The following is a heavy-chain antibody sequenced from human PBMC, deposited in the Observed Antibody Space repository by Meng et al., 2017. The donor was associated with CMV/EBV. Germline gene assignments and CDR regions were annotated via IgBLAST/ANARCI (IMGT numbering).Heavy chain of an antibody. CDR1: GLTFSNYG. Sequence: WAVSGLTFSNYGMSWVRQAPGKGLEWVSTISGSGDTTYYVDSVKGRFTISRDNSRNTLYLQMNSLRAEDTAVYYCTVKITFGGVIPARWGQGTLVTVSS. CDR3: TVKITFGGVIPAR. CDR2: ISGSGDTT. D-gene: IGHD3-16*02. V-gene: IGHV3-23*01. J-gene: IGHJ4*02.